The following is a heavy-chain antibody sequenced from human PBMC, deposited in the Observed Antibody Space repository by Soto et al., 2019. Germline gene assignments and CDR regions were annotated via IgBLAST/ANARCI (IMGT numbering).Heavy chain of an antibody. Sequence: GASVKVSCKASGYTFTSYAMHWVRQAPGQRLEWMGWINAGNGNTKYSQNFQGRVTITRDTSASTAYMELSSLRSEDTAVYYCARTASLAYCGGDCYSGYFQHWGQGTLVTVSS. D-gene: IGHD2-21*02. V-gene: IGHV1-3*01. CDR2: INAGNGNT. J-gene: IGHJ1*01. CDR3: ARTASLAYCGGDCYSGYFQH. CDR1: GYTFTSYA.